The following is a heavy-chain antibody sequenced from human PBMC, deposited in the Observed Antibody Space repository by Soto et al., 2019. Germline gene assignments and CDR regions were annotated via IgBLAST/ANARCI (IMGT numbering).Heavy chain of an antibody. D-gene: IGHD4-17*01. J-gene: IGHJ3*02. CDR1: GGSISSGGYY. CDR3: ARELRNYDDYAGLDAFYI. Sequence: QVQLQESGPGLVKPSQTLSLTCTVSGGSISSGGYYWSWIRQHPGKGLAWIGYIYYIGSTYYNPSLKSRVTISVDTSNSHSCVKLRSVTAADTAVYYRARELRNYDDYAGLDAFYISGQGTMVTVSS. V-gene: IGHV4-31*03. CDR2: IYYIGST.